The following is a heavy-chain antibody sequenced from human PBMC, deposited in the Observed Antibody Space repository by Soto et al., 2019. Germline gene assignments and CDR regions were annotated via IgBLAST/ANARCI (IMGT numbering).Heavy chain of an antibody. D-gene: IGHD2-8*02. J-gene: IGHJ4*02. CDR1: GGTFSSYA. Sequence: GASVKVSCKASGGTFSSYAISWVRQAPGQGLEWMGGIIPIFGTANYAQKFQGRVTITADEPTSTAYMELTSVTAADTAVYYCARDKITGLFDYWGQGTLVTVSS. CDR3: ARDKITGLFDY. V-gene: IGHV1-69*13. CDR2: IIPIFGTA.